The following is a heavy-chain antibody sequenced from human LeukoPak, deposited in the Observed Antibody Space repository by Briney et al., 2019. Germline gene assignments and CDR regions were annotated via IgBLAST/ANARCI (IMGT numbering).Heavy chain of an antibody. CDR3: ASTLYSGYDFRGDYFDY. Sequence: ASVKVSCKASGYTFTDYYMHWVRQAPGQGLEWMGWINPNSGGTNYAQKSQGRVTMTTDTSISTAYMELSSLRSEDTAVYYCASTLYSGYDFRGDYFDYWGQGTLVTVSS. J-gene: IGHJ4*02. V-gene: IGHV1-2*02. CDR1: GYTFTDYY. D-gene: IGHD5-12*01. CDR2: INPNSGGT.